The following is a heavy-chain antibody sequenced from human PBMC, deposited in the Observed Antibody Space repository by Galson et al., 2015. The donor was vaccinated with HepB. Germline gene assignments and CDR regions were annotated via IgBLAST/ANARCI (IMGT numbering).Heavy chain of an antibody. Sequence: SLRLSCAASTFIFSTYSMNWVRQAPGKGLEWVSSISSSSSYIYYADSVKGRFTISRDNAKNSLYLQMNSLRAEDTAVYFCYYYGMDVWGQGTTVTVSS. CDR3: YYYGMDV. V-gene: IGHV3-21*01. CDR1: TFIFSTYS. J-gene: IGHJ6*02. CDR2: ISSSSSYI.